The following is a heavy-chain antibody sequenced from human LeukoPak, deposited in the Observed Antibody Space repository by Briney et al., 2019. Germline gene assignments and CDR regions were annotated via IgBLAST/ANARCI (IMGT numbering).Heavy chain of an antibody. J-gene: IGHJ6*03. CDR1: GYSISSGYY. CDR3: ARLDFYYYFMDV. CDR2: IYHSGSP. V-gene: IGHV4-38-2*02. Sequence: SETLSLTCTVSGYSISSGYYWGWIRQPPGKGLEWIGSIYHSGSPYYNPSLKSRVTISMDKSTNQFSLRLNSVTAADTALYYCARLDFYYYFMDVWGRGTTVTVSS.